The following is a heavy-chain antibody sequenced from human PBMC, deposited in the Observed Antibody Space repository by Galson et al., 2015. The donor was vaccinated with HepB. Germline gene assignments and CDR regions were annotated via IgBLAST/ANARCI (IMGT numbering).Heavy chain of an antibody. Sequence: SVKVSCKAPGYTFTSYGISWVRQAPGQGLEWMGWISAYNGNTNYAQKLQGRVTMTTDTSTSTAYMELRSLRSDDTAVYYCAREYSSSWYGNFQHWGQGTLVTVSS. D-gene: IGHD6-13*01. CDR2: ISAYNGNT. CDR1: GYTFTSYG. CDR3: AREYSSSWYGNFQH. J-gene: IGHJ1*01. V-gene: IGHV1-18*01.